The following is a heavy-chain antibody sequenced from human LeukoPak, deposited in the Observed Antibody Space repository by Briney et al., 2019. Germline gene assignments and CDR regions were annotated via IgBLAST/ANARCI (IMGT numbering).Heavy chain of an antibody. CDR3: TRGSYGDYEY. CDR2: ISWNSGNI. J-gene: IGHJ4*02. Sequence: GGSLRLSCVASGFSFDDYGMFWVRQTPGKGLEWVSGISWNSGNIGYADSVKGRFTVSRDNAKNSLYLQMNSLRVEDTAVYYCTRGSYGDYEYWGQGTLVTVSS. V-gene: IGHV3-9*01. CDR1: GFSFDDYG. D-gene: IGHD4-17*01.